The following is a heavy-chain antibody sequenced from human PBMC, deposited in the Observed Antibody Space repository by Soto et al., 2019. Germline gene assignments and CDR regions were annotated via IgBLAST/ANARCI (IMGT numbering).Heavy chain of an antibody. CDR1: GFTFSSYG. D-gene: IGHD2-15*01. CDR2: IWYDGTNT. Sequence: QVQLVESGGGVVQPGRSLTLSCAASGFTFSSYGMHWVRQAPGEGLEWVAYIWYDGTNTYYIDSVKGRFTISRDNSKKTLYLQMNSLRVEDTAVYYCATSTSVRSAGGYFDQWGQGTLVTVSS. J-gene: IGHJ4*02. V-gene: IGHV3-33*03. CDR3: ATSTSVRSAGGYFDQ.